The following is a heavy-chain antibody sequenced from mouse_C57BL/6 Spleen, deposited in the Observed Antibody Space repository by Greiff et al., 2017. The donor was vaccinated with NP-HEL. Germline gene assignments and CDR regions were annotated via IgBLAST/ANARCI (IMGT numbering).Heavy chain of an antibody. CDR1: GFNIKDDY. Sequence: VHVKQSGAELVRPGASVKLSCTASGFNIKDDYMHWVKQRPEQGLEWIGWIDPENGDTEYASKFQGKATITADTSSNTAYLQLSSLTSEDTAVYYCTTGITTVVAPFDYWGQGTTLTVSS. CDR2: IDPENGDT. V-gene: IGHV14-4*01. J-gene: IGHJ2*01. D-gene: IGHD1-1*01. CDR3: TTGITTVVAPFDY.